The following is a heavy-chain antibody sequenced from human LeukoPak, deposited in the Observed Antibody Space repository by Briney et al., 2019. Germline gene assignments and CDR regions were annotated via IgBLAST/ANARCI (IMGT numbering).Heavy chain of an antibody. CDR1: GGSFSGYY. CDR2: INHSGST. V-gene: IGHV4-34*01. J-gene: IGHJ3*02. Sequence: PSETLALTCAVYGGSFSGYYWSWIRQPPGKGLEWIGEINHSGSTNYNPSLKSRVTISVDTSKNQFSLKLSSVTAADTAVYYCAKSNGYGLVDIWGQGTMVTVSS. CDR3: AKSNGYGLVDI. D-gene: IGHD3-10*01.